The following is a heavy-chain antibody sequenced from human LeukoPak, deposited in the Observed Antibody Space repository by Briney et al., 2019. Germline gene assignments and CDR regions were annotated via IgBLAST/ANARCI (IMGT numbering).Heavy chain of an antibody. J-gene: IGHJ4*02. D-gene: IGHD2-8*02. CDR3: ARVLRGTEYYLDN. CDR2: IYYSGTT. V-gene: IGHV4-31*03. Sequence: SETLSLTCTVSGGSISSGAYYWSWVRQQPGKGLEWLGYIYYSGTTHYNPSLKSRVTMSVDTSKNQFSLKLSSVTAADTAVYYCARVLRGTEYYLDNWGQGTLVTVSS. CDR1: GGSISSGAYY.